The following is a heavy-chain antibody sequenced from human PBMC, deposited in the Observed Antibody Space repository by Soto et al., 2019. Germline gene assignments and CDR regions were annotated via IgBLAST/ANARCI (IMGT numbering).Heavy chain of an antibody. Sequence: GGSLRLSCVGPGFSFSDYSINWVRQAPGKGLQWISYISSRSDAIHYADSVKGRFTVSRDNAENAVFLQMNSLRDDDTAIYYCARLPKGSLVTAWGQGTQVTVSS. CDR1: GFSFSDYS. D-gene: IGHD2-21*02. CDR2: ISSRSDAI. J-gene: IGHJ4*02. CDR3: ARLPKGSLVTA. V-gene: IGHV3-48*02.